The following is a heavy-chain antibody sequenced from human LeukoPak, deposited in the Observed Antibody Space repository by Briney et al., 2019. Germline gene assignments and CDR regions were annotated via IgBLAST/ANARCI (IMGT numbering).Heavy chain of an antibody. D-gene: IGHD2-2*01. V-gene: IGHV3-72*01. Sequence: AGSLRLSCAASGFTFSGHYMNWVRQAPGKGLEWVGRIRNKANSSTTQYAAYVKGRFTISRDDSKNSLYLQMNSLKTEDTAVYYCAAVGVVLPDALDYWGQGTLVTVSS. CDR1: GFTFSGHY. J-gene: IGHJ4*02. CDR3: AAVGVVLPDALDY. CDR2: IRNKANSSTT.